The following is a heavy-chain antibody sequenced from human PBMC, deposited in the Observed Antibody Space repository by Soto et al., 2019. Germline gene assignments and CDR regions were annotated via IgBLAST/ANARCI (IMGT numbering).Heavy chain of an antibody. CDR1: GGSISNDDYY. J-gene: IGHJ4*02. CDR3: ASLRGPGTNYLFDY. V-gene: IGHV4-31*03. CDR2: IFYNGNS. Sequence: QVQLQESGPGLVQPSQTLSLTCTVSGGSISNDDYYWSWVRQHPGKGLEWIGYIFYNGNSYYNPSLRSRTTISVDTSKNQFSLKVTSVTAADTAVYYCASLRGPGTNYLFDYWGQGTLVNVSS. D-gene: IGHD3-10*01.